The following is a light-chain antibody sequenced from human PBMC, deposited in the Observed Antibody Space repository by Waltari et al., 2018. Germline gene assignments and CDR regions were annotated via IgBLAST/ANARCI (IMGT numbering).Light chain of an antibody. V-gene: IGKV3-20*01. Sequence: EIVLTQSPGTLSLPPGERATLSCRASQSVSRFLAWYQQKPGQAPRLLIYEASSRATDIPDRVSGSGSGTDLSLTISRLEPEDFAVYYCQKYGTLPGTFGQGTKVEIK. J-gene: IGKJ1*01. CDR3: QKYGTLPGT. CDR1: QSVSRF. CDR2: EAS.